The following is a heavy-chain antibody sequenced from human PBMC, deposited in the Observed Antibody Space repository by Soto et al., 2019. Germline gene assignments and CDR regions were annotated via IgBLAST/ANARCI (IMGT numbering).Heavy chain of an antibody. J-gene: IGHJ4*02. CDR1: GFTFSSYA. Sequence: GGSLRLSCAASGFTFSSYAMSWVRQAPGKGLEWVSAISGSGGSTYYADSVKGRFTISRDNSKNTLYLQMNSLRAEDTAVYYCVLDIVVVPAATFDYWGQGTLVTVSS. CDR3: VLDIVVVPAATFDY. CDR2: ISGSGGST. D-gene: IGHD2-2*03. V-gene: IGHV3-23*01.